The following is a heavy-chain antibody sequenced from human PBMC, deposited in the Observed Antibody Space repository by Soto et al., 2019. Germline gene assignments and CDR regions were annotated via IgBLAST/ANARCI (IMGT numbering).Heavy chain of an antibody. CDR3: ARGPLRYYDSSGPLFDY. D-gene: IGHD3-22*01. CDR2: INGRGSST. Sequence: EVQLLESGGGLVQPGGSLRLSCVVSGFTLSSYALSWVRQAPGKGLEWVSDINGRGSSTYYADSVKGRFTISRDNAKITLYLHMNSLRAVDTATYYCARGPLRYYDSSGPLFDYWGQGTLVTVSS. J-gene: IGHJ4*02. V-gene: IGHV3-23*05. CDR1: GFTLSSYA.